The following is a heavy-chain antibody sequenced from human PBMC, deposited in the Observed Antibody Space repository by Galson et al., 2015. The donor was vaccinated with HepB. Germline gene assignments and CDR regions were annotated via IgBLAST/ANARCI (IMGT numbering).Heavy chain of an antibody. Sequence: SLRLSCAASGFTFDDYAMHWVRQAPGKGLEWVSGISWNSGSIGYADSVKGRFTISRDNAKNSLYLQMNSLRAEDTALYYCAKELSVPQYDSSGYCNFAGGPIDYWGQGTLVTVSS. CDR1: GFTFDDYA. J-gene: IGHJ4*02. CDR2: ISWNSGSI. CDR3: AKELSVPQYDSSGYCNFAGGPIDY. D-gene: IGHD3-22*01. V-gene: IGHV3-9*01.